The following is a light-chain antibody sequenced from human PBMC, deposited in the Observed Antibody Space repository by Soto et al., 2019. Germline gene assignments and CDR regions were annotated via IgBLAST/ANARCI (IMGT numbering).Light chain of an antibody. V-gene: IGKV3-20*01. CDR2: DAS. J-gene: IGKJ1*01. CDR3: QQYNDWWT. CDR1: QSVSTNY. Sequence: EIVLTQSPGTLSLSPGERATLSCRASQSVSTNYLAWYQQKPGQAPRLLIYDASRRATGIPDRFGGSGSGTDFTLTISSLQPEDFAVYYCQQYNDWWTFGQGTKVDI.